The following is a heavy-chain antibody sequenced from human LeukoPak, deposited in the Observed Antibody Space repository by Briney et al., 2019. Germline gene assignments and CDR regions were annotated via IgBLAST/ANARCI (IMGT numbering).Heavy chain of an antibody. J-gene: IGHJ5*02. Sequence: GGSLRLSCAASGFTFSSYEMNWVRQAPGKGLEWVSYISSRGSTIYYADSVKGRFTISRDNAKNSLYLQMNSLRAEDTAVYYCARDPKGYSSSGGWFDPWGQGTLVTVSS. CDR1: GFTFSSYE. CDR3: ARDPKGYSSSGGWFDP. D-gene: IGHD6-13*01. CDR2: ISSRGSTI. V-gene: IGHV3-48*03.